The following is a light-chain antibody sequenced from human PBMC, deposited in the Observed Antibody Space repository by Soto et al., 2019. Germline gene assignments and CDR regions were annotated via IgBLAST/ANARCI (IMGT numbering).Light chain of an antibody. V-gene: IGKV3-20*01. J-gene: IGKJ2*01. CDR1: QSDSSSY. Sequence: EIVLTQSPGTLSLSPGERATLSCRASQSDSSSYLAWYQQKPGQAPRLLIYGASSRATGIPDRFSGSGSGTDFTLTISRLEPEDFAVYYCQPYGNSPPYTFGQGTKLEIK. CDR3: QPYGNSPPYT. CDR2: GAS.